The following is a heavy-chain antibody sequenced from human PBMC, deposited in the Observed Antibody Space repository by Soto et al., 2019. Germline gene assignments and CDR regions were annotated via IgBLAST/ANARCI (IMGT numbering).Heavy chain of an antibody. V-gene: IGHV1-18*01. J-gene: IGHJ4*02. CDR1: GYTFTNYG. Sequence: ASVKVSCKASGYTFTNYGISWVRQAPGQGLEWMGWISAYNGNTNYAQKLQGRVTMTTDTSTSTAYMELRSLRSDDTALYYCASGGPDYGAGSLDYWGRGTLVTASS. CDR3: ASGGPDYGAGSLDY. D-gene: IGHD3-10*01. CDR2: ISAYNGNT.